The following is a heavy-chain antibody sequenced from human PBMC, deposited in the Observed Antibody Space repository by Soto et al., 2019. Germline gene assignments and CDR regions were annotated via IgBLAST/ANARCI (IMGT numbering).Heavy chain of an antibody. D-gene: IGHD5-12*01. CDR1: GFTFSSYA. V-gene: IGHV3-23*01. J-gene: IGHJ4*02. CDR2: IIAGGSNT. CDR3: AKGSTNRGYETYTVDY. Sequence: ELQLLESGGGLVQPGESLRLSCAASGFTFSSYAMNWVRQAPGKGLEWVSAIIAGGSNTYYADSVRGRFTISRDNSKNTLYVQMNSQRAENTAVYYGAKGSTNRGYETYTVDYGGQRTLVTGSS.